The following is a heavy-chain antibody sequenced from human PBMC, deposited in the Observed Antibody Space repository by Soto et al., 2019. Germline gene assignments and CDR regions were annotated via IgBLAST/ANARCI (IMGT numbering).Heavy chain of an antibody. CDR2: IIPIFGTA. D-gene: IGHD3-22*01. V-gene: IGHV1-69*01. J-gene: IGHJ3*02. CDR3: AKDPPYYXDSSGYYSGHDAFDI. CDR1: WGTFISKA. Sequence: GLFKASWGTFISKAISPVRQAPGQGLEWMGGIIPIFGTANYAKKFQGRVTITADESTSTAYMELNSLRAEDTAVYYCAKDPPYYXDSSGYYSGHDAFDIWGQGTMVTVSS.